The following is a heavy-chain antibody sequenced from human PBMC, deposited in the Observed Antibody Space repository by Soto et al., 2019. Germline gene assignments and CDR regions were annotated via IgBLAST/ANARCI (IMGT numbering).Heavy chain of an antibody. J-gene: IGHJ6*03. V-gene: IGHV4-34*01. CDR3: ARGPYGSGTRSPYYNYYMCV. CDR2: IDHTGSA. CDR1: GGYLSGYY. D-gene: IGHD3-10*01. Sequence: QVQLHQWGAGLLKPSETLSLTCAVYGGYLSGYYWTWIRQPPGKGLEWIGEIDHTGSANYNPSLKSRVTISLDQSKSKFSLNLSSVTAADTAVYYCARGPYGSGTRSPYYNYYMCVWGNGTTGTVSS.